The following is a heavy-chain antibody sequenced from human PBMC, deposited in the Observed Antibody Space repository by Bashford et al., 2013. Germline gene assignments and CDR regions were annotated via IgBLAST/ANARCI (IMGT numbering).Heavy chain of an antibody. Sequence: VRQAPGKGLEWVANINQGGSEKKYVDSVKGRFTISRDNAKNSLYLQMNSLRDEDRAVYYCVRGRWNFDYWGQGTLVTVSS. D-gene: IGHD1-1*01. CDR3: VRGRWNFDY. CDR2: INQGGSEK. V-gene: IGHV3-7*01. J-gene: IGHJ4*02.